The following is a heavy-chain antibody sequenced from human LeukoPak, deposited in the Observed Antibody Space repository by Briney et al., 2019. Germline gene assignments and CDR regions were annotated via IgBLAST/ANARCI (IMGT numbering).Heavy chain of an antibody. J-gene: IGHJ6*03. CDR2: IYYSGST. V-gene: IGHV4-59*12. D-gene: IGHD3-3*01. CDR1: GGSISSYY. Sequence: SETLSLTCTVSGGSISSYYWSWIRQPPGKGLEWIGYIYYSGSTNYNPSLKSRVTISVDTSKNQFSLKLSSVTAADTAVYYCARVRSGYDFYYYYMDVWGKGTTVTVSS. CDR3: ARVRSGYDFYYYYMDV.